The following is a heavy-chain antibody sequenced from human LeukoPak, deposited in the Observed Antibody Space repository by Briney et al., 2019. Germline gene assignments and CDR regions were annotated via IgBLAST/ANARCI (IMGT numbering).Heavy chain of an antibody. CDR2: ISGSGRNT. D-gene: IGHD3-16*01. Sequence: GGSLRLSCAASGFTFSNYGMSWVRQAPGKGLEWVSGISGSGRNTYYADSVKGRFTISRDNSKDTVYLQMNSLRAEDTAVYYCAKGLSYDYVSSPNWFDPWGQGTLVTVSS. V-gene: IGHV3-23*01. J-gene: IGHJ5*02. CDR3: AKGLSYDYVSSPNWFDP. CDR1: GFTFSNYG.